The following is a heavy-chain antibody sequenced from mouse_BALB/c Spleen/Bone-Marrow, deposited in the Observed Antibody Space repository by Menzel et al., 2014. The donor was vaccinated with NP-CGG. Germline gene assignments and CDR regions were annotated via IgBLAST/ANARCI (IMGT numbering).Heavy chain of an antibody. CDR3: TRSTATFDY. V-gene: IGHV1-80*01. CDR1: GYAFSAYW. D-gene: IGHD1-2*01. CDR2: IYPGDGDT. Sequence: VKLQESGAELVRPGSSVKISCKASGYAFSAYWMNWVKQRPGQGLEWIGHIYPGDGDTNYNGKFKGKATLTADKSSSTAYMRLSSLTSEDSAVYFCTRSTATFDYWGQGTTLTVSS. J-gene: IGHJ2*01.